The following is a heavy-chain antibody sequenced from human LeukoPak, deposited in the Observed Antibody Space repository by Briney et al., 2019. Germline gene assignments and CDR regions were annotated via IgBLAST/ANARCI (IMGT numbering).Heavy chain of an antibody. D-gene: IGHD5-24*01. CDR3: AKDMGALEWYFDL. J-gene: IGHJ2*01. V-gene: IGHV3-9*01. CDR1: RLIFDDYA. CDR2: ISWNSGSL. Sequence: GGAVPLTFPACRLIFDDYAWHGLRQAPAKGLAGVAGISWNSGSLGYAYSVKGRFTISRDNDKHSLYLQMHSLRAEDAALYYCAKDMGALEWYFDLWGRGTLVTVSS.